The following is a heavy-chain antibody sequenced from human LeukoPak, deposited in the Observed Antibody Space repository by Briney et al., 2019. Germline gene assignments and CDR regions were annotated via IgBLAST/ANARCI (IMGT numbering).Heavy chain of an antibody. D-gene: IGHD4-17*01. V-gene: IGHV4-31*03. CDR2: IYYSGST. CDR1: GGSISSGGYY. CDR3: ARDQAVTNYYYYYGMDV. Sequence: SETLSLTCTVSGGSISSGGYYWRWIRQHPGRGLEWIGYIYYSGSTYYNPSLKSRVTITVDTSKNQFSLKLSSVTAADTAVYYCARDQAVTNYYYYYGMDVWGQGTTVTVSS. J-gene: IGHJ6*02.